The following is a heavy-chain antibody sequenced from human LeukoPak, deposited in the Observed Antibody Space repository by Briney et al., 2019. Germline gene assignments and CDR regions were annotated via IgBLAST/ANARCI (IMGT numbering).Heavy chain of an antibody. CDR3: AKDPGTTTDY. Sequence: GGSLRLSCAASGFTFSSYGMHWVRQAPGKGLEWVAVISYDGSNKYYADSVKGRFTISRDNSKNTLYLQMNSLRAEDTAVYYCAKDPGTTTDYWGQGTLVTVSS. J-gene: IGHJ4*02. CDR1: GFTFSSYG. V-gene: IGHV3-30*18. CDR2: ISYDGSNK. D-gene: IGHD1-1*01.